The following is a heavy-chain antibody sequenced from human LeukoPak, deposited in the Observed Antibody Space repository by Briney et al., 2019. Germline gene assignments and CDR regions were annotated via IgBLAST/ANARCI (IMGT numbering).Heavy chain of an antibody. CDR1: GYTFTGYY. CDR3: ARENYYEGSGFTPFDY. V-gene: IGHV1-18*04. Sequence: GASVKVSCKASGYTFTGYYMHWVRQAPGQGLEWMGWISAYNGNTNYAQKLQGRVTMTKDTSTSTAYMELRSLRSDDTAVYYCARENYYEGSGFTPFDYWGQGTLVTVSS. CDR2: ISAYNGNT. J-gene: IGHJ4*02. D-gene: IGHD3-22*01.